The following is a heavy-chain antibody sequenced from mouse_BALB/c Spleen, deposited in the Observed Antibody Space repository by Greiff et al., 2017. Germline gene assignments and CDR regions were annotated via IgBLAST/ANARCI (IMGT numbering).Heavy chain of an antibody. CDR3: ARSGYRYDGAY. D-gene: IGHD2-14*01. CDR1: GYTFSSYW. CDR2: ILPGSGST. J-gene: IGHJ3*01. Sequence: VQVVESGAELMKPGASVKISCKATGYTFSSYWIEWVKQRPGHGLEWIGEILPGSGSTNYNEKFKGKATFTADTSSNTAYMQLSSLTSEDSAVYYCARSGYRYDGAYWGQGTLVTVSA. V-gene: IGHV1-9*01.